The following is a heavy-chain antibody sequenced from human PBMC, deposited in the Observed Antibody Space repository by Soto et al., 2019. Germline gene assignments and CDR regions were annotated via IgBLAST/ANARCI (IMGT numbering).Heavy chain of an antibody. CDR2: ISGSGGST. CDR1: GFTFSSYS. Sequence: GGSLRLSCAASGFTFSSYSMNWVRQAPGKGLEWVSAISGSGGSTYYADSVKGRFTISRDNSKNTLYLQMNSLRAEDTAVYYCAKENGYSSSWFEFDYWGQGTLVTVSS. J-gene: IGHJ4*02. D-gene: IGHD6-13*01. V-gene: IGHV3-23*01. CDR3: AKENGYSSSWFEFDY.